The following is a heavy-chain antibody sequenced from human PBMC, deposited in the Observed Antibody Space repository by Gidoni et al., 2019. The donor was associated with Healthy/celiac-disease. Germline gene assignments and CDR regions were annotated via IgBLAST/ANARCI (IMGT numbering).Heavy chain of an antibody. CDR3: AKDSNYYDSSGYGNFDY. Sequence: EVQLLESGGGLVQPGGSLRLSCAASGFTFSSYAMRWVRQAPGKGLGWVSAISGSGGSTYYADSVKGRFTISRDNSKNTLYLQMNSLRAEDTAVYYCAKDSNYYDSSGYGNFDYWGQGTLVTVSS. V-gene: IGHV3-23*01. D-gene: IGHD3-22*01. CDR1: GFTFSSYA. J-gene: IGHJ4*02. CDR2: ISGSGGST.